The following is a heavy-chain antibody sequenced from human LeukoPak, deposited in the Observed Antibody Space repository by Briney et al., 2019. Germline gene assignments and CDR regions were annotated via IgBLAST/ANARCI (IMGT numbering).Heavy chain of an antibody. CDR3: AKMGEGDYDILTVY. D-gene: IGHD3-9*01. Sequence: GGSLRLSCAASGFTFSTYGMHWVRQAPGKGLEWVTFIRYDGSNKYYADSVKGRFTISRDNSKNTLYLQMNSLRAEDTAVYYCAKMGEGDYDILTVYWGQGTLVTVSS. V-gene: IGHV3-30*02. CDR2: IRYDGSNK. CDR1: GFTFSTYG. J-gene: IGHJ4*02.